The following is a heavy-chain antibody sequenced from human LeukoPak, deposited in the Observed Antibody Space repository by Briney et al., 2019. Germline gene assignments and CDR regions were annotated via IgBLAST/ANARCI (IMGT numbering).Heavy chain of an antibody. J-gene: IGHJ6*03. CDR2: INPNTGST. CDR1: GYTFISYG. CDR3: ARDGEYVSYYYYMDV. D-gene: IGHD3-16*01. V-gene: IGHV1-18*01. Sequence: ASVKVSCKASGYTFISYGISWVRQAPGQGLEWMGMINPNTGSTAYAQNFQGRLTMTRDASTNTVYMELRSLRSEDTAIYYCARDGEYVSYYYYMDVWGKGTTVTVSS.